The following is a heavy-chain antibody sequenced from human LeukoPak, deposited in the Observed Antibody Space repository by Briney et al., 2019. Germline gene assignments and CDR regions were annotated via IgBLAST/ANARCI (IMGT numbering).Heavy chain of an antibody. V-gene: IGHV4-34*01. CDR2: INHSGST. CDR1: GGSISSYY. D-gene: IGHD6-13*01. CDR3: ASLSSSWSRYYYYYMDV. Sequence: PSETLSLTCTVSGGSISSYYWSWIRQPPGKGLEWIGEINHSGSTNYNPSLKSRVTISVDTSKNQFSLKLSSVTAADTAVYYCASLSSSWSRYYYYYMDVWGKGTTVTISS. J-gene: IGHJ6*03.